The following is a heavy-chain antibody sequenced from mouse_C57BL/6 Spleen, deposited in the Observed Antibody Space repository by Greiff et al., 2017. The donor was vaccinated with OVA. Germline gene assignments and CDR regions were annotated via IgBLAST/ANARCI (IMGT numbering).Heavy chain of an antibody. CDR3: ARRGTEYAMDY. CDR1: GYAFSSSW. V-gene: IGHV1-82*01. J-gene: IGHJ4*01. D-gene: IGHD2-14*01. Sequence: QVHVMQSGPELVKPGASVKISCTASGYAFSSSWMHWVQQRPGKGLAWIGRIYPGDGDTNYNGTVKGRVTLTADKSSSTAYMQLSSLTSEDSAVYFCARRGTEYAMDYWGQGTSVTVSS. CDR2: IYPGDGDT.